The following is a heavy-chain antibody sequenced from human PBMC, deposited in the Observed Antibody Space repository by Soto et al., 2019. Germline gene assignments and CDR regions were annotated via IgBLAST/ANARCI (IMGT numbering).Heavy chain of an antibody. CDR2: IYPGDYDT. CDR1: GYNFNGYW. D-gene: IGHD3-22*01. J-gene: IGHJ3*02. CDR3: ARRSPPYDNSGVDAFNI. Sequence: GESLKISCKASGYNFNGYWIGWVRQMPVKGLEYMGIIYPGDYDTRYSPSFQGQVAISADKSISTAYLQWSSLEASDTAMYYCARRSPPYDNSGVDAFNIWGQGTMVTVSS. V-gene: IGHV5-51*01.